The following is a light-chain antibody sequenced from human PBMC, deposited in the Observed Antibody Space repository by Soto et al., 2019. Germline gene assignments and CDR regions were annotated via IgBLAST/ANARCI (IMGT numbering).Light chain of an antibody. CDR1: SGHTTYA. V-gene: IGLV4-69*01. CDR3: QTWGTGNHGHWV. Sequence: QPVLTQSPSASASLGASVKLTCTLSSGHTTYAIAWHQQQPEKGPRYLMKLNSDGRHSKGDGIPDRFSGSSSGAERYLTISSLQSEDEADYYCQTWGTGNHGHWVFGGGTKLTVL. J-gene: IGLJ3*02. CDR2: LNSDGRH.